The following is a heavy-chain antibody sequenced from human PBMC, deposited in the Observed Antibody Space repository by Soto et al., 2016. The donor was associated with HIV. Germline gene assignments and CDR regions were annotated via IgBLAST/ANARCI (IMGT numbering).Heavy chain of an antibody. V-gene: IGHV3-30*12. Sequence: VQLVESGGGVVPPGQSLTISCATSDFTFKTHVMVWVRQAPGKGLEWVANILYDGSDQHYADSVNGRFTISRDNSKNTLSLEMNSLRHEDTAVYFCAAGRGVIDYWGQGPWSSSPQ. CDR3: AAGRGVIDY. CDR2: ILYDGSDQ. J-gene: IGHJ4*01. CDR1: DFTFKTHV. D-gene: IGHD3-10*01.